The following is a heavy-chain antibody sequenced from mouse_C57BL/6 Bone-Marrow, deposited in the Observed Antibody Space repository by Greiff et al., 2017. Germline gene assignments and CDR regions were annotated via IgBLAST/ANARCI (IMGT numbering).Heavy chain of an antibody. CDR1: GYTFTSYW. CDR2: IYPGSGST. CDR3: ARRGSSHRYFDV. V-gene: IGHV1-55*01. D-gene: IGHD1-1*01. J-gene: IGHJ1*03. Sequence: QVQLQQPGAELVKPGASVKMSCKASGYTFTSYWITWVKQRPGQGLEWIGDIYPGSGSTNYNEKFKSKATLTVDTSSSTAYMQLSSLTSEDSAVYYCARRGSSHRYFDVWGTGTTVTVSS.